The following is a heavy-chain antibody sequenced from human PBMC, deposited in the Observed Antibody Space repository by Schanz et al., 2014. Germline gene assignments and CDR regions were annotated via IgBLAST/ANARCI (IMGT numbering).Heavy chain of an antibody. Sequence: QVQVIQSGPEVKKPGASVKVSCKASGYTFTNHYLHWVRQAPGQGLEWMGRISPSSGGTNYAQNFQGRVTMTKDTSINTVYMELSRLRSDDTAVYYCVRELSGGTFDYWGQGALVTVSS. J-gene: IGHJ4*02. CDR3: VRELSGGTFDY. CDR2: ISPSSGGT. CDR1: GYTFTNHY. D-gene: IGHD1-1*01. V-gene: IGHV1-2*06.